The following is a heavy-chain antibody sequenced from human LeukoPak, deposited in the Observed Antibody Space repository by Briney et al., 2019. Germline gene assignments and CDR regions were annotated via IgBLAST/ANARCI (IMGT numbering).Heavy chain of an antibody. D-gene: IGHD2-8*01. Sequence: ASVKVSCKASGYTFTGYYMNWVRQGPGQGQEWRGCSNPNSGGTNYAQKFQGRVTMTRDTSISTAYMELSRLRSDDTAVYYCAREGDNGPSPVHYYYYYYMDVWGKGTTVTVSS. V-gene: IGHV1-2*02. CDR2: SNPNSGGT. CDR3: AREGDNGPSPVHYYYYYYMDV. J-gene: IGHJ6*03. CDR1: GYTFTGYY.